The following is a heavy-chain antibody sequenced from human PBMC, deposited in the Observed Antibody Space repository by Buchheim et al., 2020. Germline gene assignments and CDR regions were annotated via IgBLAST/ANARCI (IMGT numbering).Heavy chain of an antibody. CDR2: IYYSGTS. CDR3: ARASYQYDNWFDS. Sequence: QLQLQESGPGLVKPSETLSLTCSVSGGPVSSNIYYWAWICQPPGKGLEWIGQIYYSGTSYYSPSLRSRVAMSVDTSKNQFFLRLSSMTAADTAVYYCARASYQYDNWFDSWGQG. D-gene: IGHD2-2*01. V-gene: IGHV4-39*01. CDR1: GGPVSSNIYY. J-gene: IGHJ5*02.